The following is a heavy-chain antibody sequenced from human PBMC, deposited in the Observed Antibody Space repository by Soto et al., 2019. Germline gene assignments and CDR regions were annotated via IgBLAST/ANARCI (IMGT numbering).Heavy chain of an antibody. J-gene: IGHJ6*02. CDR3: AKDGSGSPRGGMDV. CDR2: ISGSGGST. Sequence: GGSLSLSCAASGFTFSSYAMSWVRQAPGKGLEWVSAISGSGGSTYYADSVKGRFTISRDNSKNTLYLQMNSLRAEDTAVYYCAKDGSGSPRGGMDVWGQGTTVTVS. D-gene: IGHD3-10*01. CDR1: GFTFSSYA. V-gene: IGHV3-23*01.